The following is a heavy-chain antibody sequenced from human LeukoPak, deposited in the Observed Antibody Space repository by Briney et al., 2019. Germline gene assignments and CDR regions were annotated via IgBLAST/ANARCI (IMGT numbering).Heavy chain of an antibody. J-gene: IGHJ5*02. V-gene: IGHV1-8*01. Sequence: ASVKVSCKASGYTFTSYDINWVRQATGQGVEWMGWMNPNSGNTGYAQKFQGRVTMTRNTSISTAYMELSSLRSEDTAVYYCARVKSYSNRFRKHLYNWFDPWGQGTLVTVSS. CDR1: GYTFTSYD. CDR2: MNPNSGNT. D-gene: IGHD4-4*01. CDR3: ARVKSYSNRFRKHLYNWFDP.